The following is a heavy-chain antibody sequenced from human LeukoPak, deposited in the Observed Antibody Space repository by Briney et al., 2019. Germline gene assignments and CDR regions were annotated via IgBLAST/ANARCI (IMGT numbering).Heavy chain of an antibody. CDR3: PRLGIAPAVNWFDP. CDR2: IYPGDSDT. V-gene: IGHV5-51*01. J-gene: IGHJ5*02. CDR1: GNSFTSYW. Sequence: PGESLKISCKGSGNSFTSYWIGWVRQMPGKGLDWMEIIYPGDSDTTYSPSFQAQFTISADKSSSTAYLQWSSLKATDTAMYYSPRLGIAPAVNWFDPWGQGTLVTVSS. D-gene: IGHD6-13*01.